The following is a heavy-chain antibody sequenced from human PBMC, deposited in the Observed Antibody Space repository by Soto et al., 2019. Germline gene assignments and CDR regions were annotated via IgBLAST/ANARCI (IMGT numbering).Heavy chain of an antibody. D-gene: IGHD1-7*01. CDR2: IYYSGST. CDR3: ARVRVTGTTYYYYYGMDV. CDR1: GGSISSYY. V-gene: IGHV4-59*12. J-gene: IGHJ6*02. Sequence: PSETLSLTCTVSGGSISSYYWSWIRQPPGKGLEWIGYIYYSGSTNYNPSLKSRVTMSVDTSKNQFSLKLSSVTAADTAVYYCARVRVTGTTYYYYYGMDVWGQGTTVTVSS.